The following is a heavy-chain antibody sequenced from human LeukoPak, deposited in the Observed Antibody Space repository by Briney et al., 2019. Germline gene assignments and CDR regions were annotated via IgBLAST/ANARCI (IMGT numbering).Heavy chain of an antibody. V-gene: IGHV3-53*01. CDR1: GFTVSSNY. J-gene: IGHJ4*02. Sequence: GGSLRLSCAASGFTVSSNYMSWVRQAPGKGLEWVSVIYSGGSTYYADSVKGRFTISRDNSKNTLYLQMNSLRAEDTAVYYCARVEAVADLYFDYWGQGTLVTVSS. CDR3: ARVEAVADLYFDY. D-gene: IGHD6-19*01. CDR2: IYSGGST.